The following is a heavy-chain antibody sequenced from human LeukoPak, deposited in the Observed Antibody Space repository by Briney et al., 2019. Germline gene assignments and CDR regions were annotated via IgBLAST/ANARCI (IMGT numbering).Heavy chain of an antibody. CDR1: GFTFSSYA. V-gene: IGHV3-23*01. CDR3: AKDRLDEAQAGAGMYFDY. Sequence: PGGSLRLSCAASGFTFSSYAMSWVRQAPGKGLEWVSAISGSGGSTYYADSVKGRFTISRDNSKNTLYLQMNSLRAEDTAVYYCAKDRLDEAQAGAGMYFDYWGQGTLVTVSS. J-gene: IGHJ4*02. CDR2: ISGSGGST. D-gene: IGHD6-19*01.